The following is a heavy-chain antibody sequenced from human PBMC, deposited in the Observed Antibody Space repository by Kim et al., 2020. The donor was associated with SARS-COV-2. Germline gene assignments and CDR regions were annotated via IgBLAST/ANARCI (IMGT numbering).Heavy chain of an antibody. CDR3: ARGRYDNVLGNWRDGYY. D-gene: IGHD3-16*01. CDR1: GFTFSSYE. CDR2: IIGSGTYT. V-gene: IGHV3-48*03. J-gene: IGHJ6*01. Sequence: GGSLRLSCAASGFTFSSYEMNWVRQAPGKGLEWVSYIIGSGTYTYYADSVRGRFTISRDNDKNSLYLQMNSLRAEDTAVYYCARGRYDNVLGNWRDGYY.